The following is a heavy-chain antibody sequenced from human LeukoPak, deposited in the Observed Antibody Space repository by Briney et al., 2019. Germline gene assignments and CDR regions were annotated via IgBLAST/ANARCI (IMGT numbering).Heavy chain of an antibody. V-gene: IGHV5-51*01. J-gene: IGHJ4*02. D-gene: IGHD6-19*01. CDR2: IYPGDSDT. Sequence: GASLKISCKGSGYSFTSYCICWARQMPRGGLEWMRIIYPGDSDTSYSPSFQGQVTISADKSISTAFLQWCSLKAPGTAMYYCARQDSSGWDFDYWGQGTLVTVSS. CDR3: ARQDSSGWDFDY. CDR1: GYSFTSYC.